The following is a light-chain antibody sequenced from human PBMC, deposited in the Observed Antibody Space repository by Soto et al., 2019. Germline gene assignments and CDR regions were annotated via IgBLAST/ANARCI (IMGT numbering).Light chain of an antibody. Sequence: SYELTQPPSVSVSPGQTARITCSGDTLPRQYSYWYQRKSGQAPVLVIYDDNKRPSGIPGRFSGSSSGTMATLTISGAQVDDEGEYICYSVDSSRHQRVFGGGTKVTVL. V-gene: IGLV3-10*01. CDR3: YSVDSSRHQRV. CDR1: TLPRQY. J-gene: IGLJ3*02. CDR2: DDN.